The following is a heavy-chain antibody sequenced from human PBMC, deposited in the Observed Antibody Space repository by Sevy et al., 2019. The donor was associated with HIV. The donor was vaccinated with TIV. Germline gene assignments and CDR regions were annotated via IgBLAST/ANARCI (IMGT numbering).Heavy chain of an antibody. J-gene: IGHJ4*02. CDR1: GGSITSLY. Sequence: SETLSLTCTVSGGSITSLYWNWIRQPPGKGLEWIANIYYNGHINYNPSLKSRVTLPLDTSKNQFSLRLSSVTAADTAMYYCAGENARGRGYSWGQGTLVTVSS. CDR3: AGENARGRGYS. CDR2: IYYNGHI. V-gene: IGHV4-59*08. D-gene: IGHD3-3*02.